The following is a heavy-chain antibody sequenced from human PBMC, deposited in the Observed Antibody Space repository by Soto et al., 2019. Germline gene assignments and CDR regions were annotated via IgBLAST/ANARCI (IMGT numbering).Heavy chain of an antibody. Sequence: QVQLVESGGGVVQPGRSLRLSCAASGFTFSSYGMHWVRQAPGKGLEWVAVIWYDGSNKYYADSVKGRFTISRDNSKNTLYLQINRLRSEDTAVYYCARDYGDYEEGAFDIWGQGTMVTVSS. V-gene: IGHV3-33*01. CDR3: ARDYGDYEEGAFDI. CDR2: IWYDGSNK. D-gene: IGHD4-17*01. CDR1: GFTFSSYG. J-gene: IGHJ3*02.